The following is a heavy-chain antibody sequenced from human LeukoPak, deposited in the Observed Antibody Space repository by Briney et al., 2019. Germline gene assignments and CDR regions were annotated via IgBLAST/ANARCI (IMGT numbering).Heavy chain of an antibody. D-gene: IGHD3-10*01. CDR3: AKGLRSYYYGSGSYDYFDY. CDR1: GFTFTSYW. Sequence: GGSLRLSCAASGFTFTSYWMHWVRQAPGKGLEWVSLICWDGGSTYYADSVKGRFTISRDNSKNSLYLQMNSLRTEDTALYYCAKGLRSYYYGSGSYDYFDYWGQGTLVTVSS. J-gene: IGHJ4*02. CDR2: ICWDGGST. V-gene: IGHV3-43*01.